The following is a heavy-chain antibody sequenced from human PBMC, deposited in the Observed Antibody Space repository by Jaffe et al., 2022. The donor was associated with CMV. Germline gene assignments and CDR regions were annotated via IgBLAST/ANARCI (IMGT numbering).Heavy chain of an antibody. CDR3: ARESIGIAAPFTLAY. CDR1: GFTVSSNY. D-gene: IGHD6-6*01. Sequence: EVQLVESGGGLVQPGGSLRLSCAASGFTVSSNYMSWVRQAPGKGLEWVSVIYSGGSTYYADSVKGRFTISRDNSKNTLYLQMNSLRAEDTAVYYCARESIGIAAPFTLAYWGQGTLVTVSS. J-gene: IGHJ4*02. CDR2: IYSGGST. V-gene: IGHV3-66*01.